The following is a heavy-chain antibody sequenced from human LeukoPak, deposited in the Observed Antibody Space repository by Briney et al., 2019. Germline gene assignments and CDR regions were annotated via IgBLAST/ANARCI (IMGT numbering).Heavy chain of an antibody. CDR2: IKQDGSEK. CDR3: ARDSGRINY. CDR1: GFTFSSYW. J-gene: IGHJ3*01. D-gene: IGHD6-19*01. Sequence: GGSLRLSCAASGFTFSSYWMSWVRQAPGKGLEWVANIKQDGSEKNYVDSVKGRFTISRDNAKNSLFLQMNSLRPEDTAVYYCARDSGRINYWGQGTMVTVSS. V-gene: IGHV3-7*01.